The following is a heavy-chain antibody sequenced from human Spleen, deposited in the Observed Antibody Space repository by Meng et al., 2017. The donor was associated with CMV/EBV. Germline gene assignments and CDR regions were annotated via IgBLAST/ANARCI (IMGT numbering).Heavy chain of an antibody. D-gene: IGHD3-22*01. J-gene: IGHJ4*02. Sequence: GGSLRLSCAASGFAFSTYAMSWVRQAPGKGLEWVSVIYSGGSATYYADSMKGRFTISRDNSKNTLYLQMNSLRAEDTAVYYCAKDSLDSLLYYYDSSGYPRDDYWGQGTLVTVSS. CDR1: GFAFSTYA. V-gene: IGHV3-23*03. CDR2: IYSGGSAT. CDR3: AKDSLDSLLYYYDSSGYPRDDY.